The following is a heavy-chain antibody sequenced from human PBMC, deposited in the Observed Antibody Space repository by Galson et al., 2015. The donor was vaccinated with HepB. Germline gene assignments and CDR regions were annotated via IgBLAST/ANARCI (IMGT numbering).Heavy chain of an antibody. CDR1: GFTFSNAW. CDR2: IKSKTDGGTT. J-gene: IGHJ6*03. D-gene: IGHD5-12*01. V-gene: IGHV3-15*01. Sequence: SLRLSCAASGFTFSNAWMSWVRQAPGKGLEWVGRIKSKTDGGTTDYAAPVKGRFTISRDDSKNTLYLQMNSLKTEDTAVYYCTTPGPLQWLWRDPRYYYYYYMDVWGKGTTVTVSS. CDR3: TTPGPLQWLWRDPRYYYYYYMDV.